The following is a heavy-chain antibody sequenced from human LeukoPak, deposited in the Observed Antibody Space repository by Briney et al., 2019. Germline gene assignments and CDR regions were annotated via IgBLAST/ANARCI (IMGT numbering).Heavy chain of an antibody. CDR1: GYMFTVYF. CDR3: ARAQLLTAPAGTFADN. V-gene: IGHV1-2*02. CDR2: FNPKSGDK. J-gene: IGHJ4*02. D-gene: IGHD6-13*01. Sequence: GASVKVSCKASGYMFTVYFMHWVRQAPGQGPEWMGWFNPKSGDKNYAQQFQGRVTMTRDTSINTAYMEMSGLTSDDTAVYYCARAQLLTAPAGTFADNWGQGTLVTVSS.